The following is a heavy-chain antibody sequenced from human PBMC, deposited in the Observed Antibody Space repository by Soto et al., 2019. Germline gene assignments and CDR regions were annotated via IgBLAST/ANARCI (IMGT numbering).Heavy chain of an antibody. V-gene: IGHV4-59*08. CDR1: GGSISSYY. CDR3: ARSSYRYVHFDY. J-gene: IGHJ4*02. CDR2: IYYSAST. Sequence: SETLSLTCTVSGGSISSYYWSWIRQPPGKGLEWIGYIYYSASTNYNPSLKSRVTISVDTSKNQFSLKLSSVTAADTAVYSCARSSYRYVHFDYWSQGTLVTVSS. D-gene: IGHD3-10*02.